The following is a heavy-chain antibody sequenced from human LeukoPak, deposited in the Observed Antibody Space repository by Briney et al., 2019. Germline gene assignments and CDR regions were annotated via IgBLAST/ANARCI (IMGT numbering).Heavy chain of an antibody. CDR3: AASGWYSEGAFDI. CDR2: IYSGGST. Sequence: GGSLRLSCAASGFTVSSNLMSWVRQAPGKGLEWVSVIYSGGSTYYADSVKGRFTISRDNSKNTLYLQMNSLRAEDTAVYYCAASGWYSEGAFDIWGQGTMVTVSS. CDR1: GFTVSSNL. V-gene: IGHV3-53*01. D-gene: IGHD6-19*01. J-gene: IGHJ3*02.